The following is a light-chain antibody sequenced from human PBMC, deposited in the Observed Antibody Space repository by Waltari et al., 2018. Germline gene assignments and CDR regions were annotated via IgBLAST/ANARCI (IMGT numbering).Light chain of an antibody. CDR3: MILYNNALV. V-gene: IGLV5-45*01. J-gene: IGLJ3*02. CDR1: SDINVRTYK. CDR2: YKPDSTI. Sequence: QAVLTQPASLSASPGASASLTCTLRSDINVRTYKIYWYQQRPGSPPQFLLKYKPDSTIQLAYGVPSRFSVSKDTSANAFILLISGLQSEDEADYYCMILYNNALVFGGVTNLTVL.